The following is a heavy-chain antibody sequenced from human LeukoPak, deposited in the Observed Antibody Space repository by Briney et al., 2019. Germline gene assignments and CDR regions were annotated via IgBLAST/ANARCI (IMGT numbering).Heavy chain of an antibody. J-gene: IGHJ4*02. CDR2: IYYSGST. CDR1: GGSISSYY. CDR3: ARHGLLWFGESTNFDY. Sequence: ASETPSLTCTVSGGSISSYYWSWIRQPPGKGLEWIGYIYYSGSTNYNPSLKSRVTISVDTSKNQFSLKLSSVTAADTAVYYCARHGLLWFGESTNFDYWGQGTLVTVSS. V-gene: IGHV4-59*01. D-gene: IGHD3-10*01.